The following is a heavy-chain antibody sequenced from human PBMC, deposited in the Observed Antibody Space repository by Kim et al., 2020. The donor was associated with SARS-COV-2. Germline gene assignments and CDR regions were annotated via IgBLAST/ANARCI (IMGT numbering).Heavy chain of an antibody. CDR3: ARGFHDSSGYYSYYYYGMDV. D-gene: IGHD3-22*01. CDR1: GFTFSSYW. CDR2: IKQDGSEK. J-gene: IGHJ6*02. V-gene: IGHV3-7*01. Sequence: GGSLRLSCASSGFTFSSYWMSWVRQAPGKGLEWVANIKQDGSEKYYVDSVKGRFTISRDNAKNSLYLQMNSLRAEDTAVYYCARGFHDSSGYYSYYYYGMDVWGQGTTVTVSS.